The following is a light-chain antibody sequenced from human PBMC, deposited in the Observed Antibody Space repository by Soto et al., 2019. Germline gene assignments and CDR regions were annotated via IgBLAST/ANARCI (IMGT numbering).Light chain of an antibody. CDR1: QSVSSG. J-gene: IGKJ4*01. Sequence: EIVMTQSPATLSVSPGERATLSCRASQSVSSGLAWYQQRPGQAPRLLIYDTSTSATGIPARFSGSGSGTEFTLTISSLQSEDFAVYYCQQYNNWPPVLTFGGGTKVEIK. CDR3: QQYNNWPPVLT. V-gene: IGKV3-15*01. CDR2: DTS.